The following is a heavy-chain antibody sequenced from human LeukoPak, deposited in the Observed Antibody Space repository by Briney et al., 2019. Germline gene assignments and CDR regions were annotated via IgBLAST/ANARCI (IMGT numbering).Heavy chain of an antibody. D-gene: IGHD3-16*01. Sequence: KPGGSLRLSCAASGFTFNTAWMSWVRQAPGKGLEWVGRIRSKTDGGTTYYAAPVKGRFTISRDDSKNMRYLQMNSLKSEDTALYYRTTDLRLWGQGTLVTVSS. CDR1: GFTFNTAW. CDR2: IRSKTDGGTT. J-gene: IGHJ1*01. CDR3: TTDLRL. V-gene: IGHV3-15*01.